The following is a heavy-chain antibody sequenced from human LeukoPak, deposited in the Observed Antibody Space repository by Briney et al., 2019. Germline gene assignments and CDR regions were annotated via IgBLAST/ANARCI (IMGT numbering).Heavy chain of an antibody. CDR3: ARVEYQLLWGYYFDY. CDR2: IKQDGSEK. Sequence: GGSLRLSCAASGFTFSSYWMSWVRQAPGKGLEWVAHIKQDGSEKYYVDSVKGRFTISRDNAKNSLYLQMNSLRAEDTAVYYCARVEYQLLWGYYFDYWGQGTLVTVSS. CDR1: GFTFSSYW. D-gene: IGHD2-2*01. V-gene: IGHV3-7*03. J-gene: IGHJ4*02.